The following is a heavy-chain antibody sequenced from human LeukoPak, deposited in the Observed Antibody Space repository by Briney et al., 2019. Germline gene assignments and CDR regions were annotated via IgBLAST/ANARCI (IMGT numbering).Heavy chain of an antibody. V-gene: IGHV3-74*01. D-gene: IGHD2-15*01. CDR2: ITTDGSST. J-gene: IGHJ4*02. CDR1: GFTFSSYW. Sequence: GGSLRLSCAASGFTFSSYWMHWVRQPPGKGLVWVSRITTDGSSTTYADSVKGRFTVSRDNAKNTLYLQMNSLRAEDTAVYYCTTDCSGGSCESEAPSLVWGQGTLITVSS. CDR3: TTDCSGGSCESEAPSLV.